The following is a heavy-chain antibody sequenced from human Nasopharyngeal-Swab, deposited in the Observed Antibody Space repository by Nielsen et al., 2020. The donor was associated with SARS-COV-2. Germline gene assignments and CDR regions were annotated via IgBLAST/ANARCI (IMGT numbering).Heavy chain of an antibody. Sequence: VRQAPGKGLEWVSSISSSSSYIYYADSVKGRFTISRDNAKNSLYLQMNGLRAEDTAVYYCARAERITEDPSITIFGVVITPGAFDIWGQGTMVTVSS. V-gene: IGHV3-21*01. D-gene: IGHD3-3*01. CDR3: ARAERITEDPSITIFGVVITPGAFDI. CDR2: ISSSSSYI. J-gene: IGHJ3*02.